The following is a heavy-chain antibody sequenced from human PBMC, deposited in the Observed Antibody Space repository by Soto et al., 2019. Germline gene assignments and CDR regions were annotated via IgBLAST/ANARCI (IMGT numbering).Heavy chain of an antibody. CDR1: GGSISDYY. Sequence: PSETLSLTCTVPGGSISDYYWSWIQLPPGKGLEWIGYIDYSGRPKYSPSLKSRVTISVDTSKNQFSLKLISVTAADTAVYYCARVPMLFGDYGDYFYYGLDVWGQGTTVTVSS. V-gene: IGHV4-59*01. CDR3: ARVPMLFGDYGDYFYYGLDV. J-gene: IGHJ6*01. CDR2: IDYSGRP. D-gene: IGHD4-17*01.